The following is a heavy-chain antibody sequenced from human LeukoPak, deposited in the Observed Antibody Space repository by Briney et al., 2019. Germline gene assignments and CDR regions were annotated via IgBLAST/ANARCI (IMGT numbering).Heavy chain of an antibody. CDR1: GVSISSSNSY. V-gene: IGHV4-39*01. CDR3: ARGSDGSGSYYNEGNDY. Sequence: SETLSLTCTVSGVSISSSNSYWGWIRQPPGKGLEWIGSIYYSGNTYYNASLKSRVTVSVDTSKNQFSLKLSSVTAADTAVYYCARGSDGSGSYYNEGNDYWGQGTLVTVSS. J-gene: IGHJ4*02. CDR2: IYYSGNT. D-gene: IGHD3-10*01.